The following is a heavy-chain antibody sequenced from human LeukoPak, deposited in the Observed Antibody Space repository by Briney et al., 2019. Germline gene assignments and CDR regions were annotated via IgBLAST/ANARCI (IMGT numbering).Heavy chain of an antibody. V-gene: IGHV1-8*01. D-gene: IGHD6-13*01. CDR1: GYTFTSYD. J-gene: IGHJ4*02. CDR3: ARVDSSSWLIDY. CDR2: MSPNSGNT. Sequence: ASVKVSCKASGYTFTSYDINWVRQATGQGLEWMGWMSPNSGNTGYAQKFQGRVTMTRDTSISTAYMELSRLRSDDTAVYYCARVDSSSWLIDYWGQGTLVTVSS.